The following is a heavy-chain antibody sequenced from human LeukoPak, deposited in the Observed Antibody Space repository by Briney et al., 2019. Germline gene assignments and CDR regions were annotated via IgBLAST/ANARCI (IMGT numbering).Heavy chain of an antibody. Sequence: PSETLSLTCTVSGGSISNYYWSWIRQPAGKGLEWIGRIYSTGSTDYNPSLKSRVTMSVDTSKNQFSVKLDSVTAADTAVYYCARGLEVGVDRALDYWGQGTLVTVST. J-gene: IGHJ4*02. CDR3: ARGLEVGVDRALDY. D-gene: IGHD1-1*01. CDR2: IYSTGST. CDR1: GGSISNYY. V-gene: IGHV4-4*07.